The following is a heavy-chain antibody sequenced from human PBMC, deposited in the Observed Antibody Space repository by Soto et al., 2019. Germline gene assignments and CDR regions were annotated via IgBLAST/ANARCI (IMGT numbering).Heavy chain of an antibody. D-gene: IGHD2-15*01. CDR3: ARVCSGGSCYSCLDY. CDR2: IYYSGST. Sequence: QVQLQEAGPGLVKPSQTLSPTCTVSGGSISSGGYYWSWIRPHPGEGLWWIGYIYYSGSTYYNPSLKSRVTISVDTSKNQFSLKLSSVTAADTAVYYCARVCSGGSCYSCLDYWGQGTLVTVSS. V-gene: IGHV4-31*03. J-gene: IGHJ4*02. CDR1: GGSISSGGYY.